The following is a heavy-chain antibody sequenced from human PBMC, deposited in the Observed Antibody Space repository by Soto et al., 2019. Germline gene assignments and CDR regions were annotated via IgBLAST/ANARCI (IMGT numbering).Heavy chain of an antibody. D-gene: IGHD3-10*01. Sequence: PSETLSLTCTVSGGSISSYYWSWIRQPPGKGLEWIGYIYYSGSTNYNPSLKSRVTISVDTSKNQFSLKLSSVTAADTAVYYCARVDPGVAPYFDYWGQGTLVTVSS. CDR3: ARVDPGVAPYFDY. CDR1: GGSISSYY. CDR2: IYYSGST. J-gene: IGHJ4*02. V-gene: IGHV4-59*01.